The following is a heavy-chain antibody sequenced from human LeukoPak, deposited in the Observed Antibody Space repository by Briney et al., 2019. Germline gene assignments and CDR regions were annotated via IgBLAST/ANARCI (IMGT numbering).Heavy chain of an antibody. V-gene: IGHV1-69*06. Sequence: ASVKVSCKASGGTFSSYAISWVRQAPGQGLEWMGGIIPIFGTANYAQKFQGRVTITADKSTSTAYMELSSLRSEDTAVYYCASSRGLVSPNLYWGQGTLVTVSS. J-gene: IGHJ4*02. CDR2: IIPIFGTA. CDR3: ASSRGLVSPNLY. D-gene: IGHD3-9*01. CDR1: GGTFSSYA.